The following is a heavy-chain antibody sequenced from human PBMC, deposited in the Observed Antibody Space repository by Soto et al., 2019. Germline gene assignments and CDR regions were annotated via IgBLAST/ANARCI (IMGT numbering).Heavy chain of an antibody. D-gene: IGHD3-3*01. CDR3: ASHYDMWSGYLSPVDY. CDR1: GYTFSDYY. CDR2: IDTSGTKI. J-gene: IGHJ4*02. V-gene: IGHV3-11*01. Sequence: QVQLVESGGDLVKPGGSLRLSCAASGYTFSDYYMSWIRQAPGKGLEWISYIDTSGTKIYYADSVKGRFTITRENAKNSLYLEMNSLRDVDTAVYYCASHYDMWSGYLSPVDYWGQGTMVTVSS.